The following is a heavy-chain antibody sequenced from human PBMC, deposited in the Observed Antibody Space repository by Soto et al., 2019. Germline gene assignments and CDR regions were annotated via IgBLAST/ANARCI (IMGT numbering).Heavy chain of an antibody. J-gene: IGHJ6*03. CDR2: TYYRSKWYN. V-gene: IGHV6-1*01. CDR3: ARTVPVVPAAMPDINYYYYMDV. D-gene: IGHD2-2*01. CDR1: GDSVSSNSAA. Sequence: KQSQTLSLPCAISGDSVSSNSAAWNWIRQSPSRGLEWLGRTYYRSKWYNDYAVSVKSRITINPDTSKNQFSLQLNSVTPEDTAVYYCARTVPVVPAAMPDINYYYYMDVWGKGTTVTVSS.